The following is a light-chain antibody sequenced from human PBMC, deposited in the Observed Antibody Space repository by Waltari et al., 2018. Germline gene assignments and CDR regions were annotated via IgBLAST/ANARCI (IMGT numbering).Light chain of an antibody. J-gene: IGKJ5*01. CDR3: QQYGSSIT. V-gene: IGKV3-20*01. CDR1: QSVSSGY. Sequence: EVVLTQSPVTLSLSSGERATLSCRASQSVSSGYLDWYQQKPAQAPRLLIYGASSRATGIPDRFSGSGSGTDFNLTISRLESEDFAMYYCQQYGSSITFGQGTRLEIK. CDR2: GAS.